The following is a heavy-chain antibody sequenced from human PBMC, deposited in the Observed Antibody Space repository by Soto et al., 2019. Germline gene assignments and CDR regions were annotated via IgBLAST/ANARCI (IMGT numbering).Heavy chain of an antibody. CDR2: ISYDGSNK. Sequence: PGGSLRISCAAPGFTFSSFGMHWVRQAPGKGLEWVAVISYDGSNKYYADPVKGRFTISRDNSKNTLYLQMNSLRAEDTAVYHCARAHYDFWSGNPRLWGQGTTVSVS. J-gene: IGHJ6*02. V-gene: IGHV3-30*03. CDR3: ARAHYDFWSGNPRL. CDR1: GFTFSSFG. D-gene: IGHD3-3*01.